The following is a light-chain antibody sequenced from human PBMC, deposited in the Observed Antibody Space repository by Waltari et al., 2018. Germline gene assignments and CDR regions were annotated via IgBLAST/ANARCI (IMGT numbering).Light chain of an antibody. Sequence: EIVMTQSPATLSVSPGERATLSCRASQGVSSNLAWYQQKPGQAPRLLIYGASSRATGIPGRFSGSGSGKDFTLTISSLQSEDFVVYYCQQYNSWPPYTFGQGTKLQIK. CDR2: GAS. V-gene: IGKV3-15*01. J-gene: IGKJ2*01. CDR3: QQYNSWPPYT. CDR1: QGVSSN.